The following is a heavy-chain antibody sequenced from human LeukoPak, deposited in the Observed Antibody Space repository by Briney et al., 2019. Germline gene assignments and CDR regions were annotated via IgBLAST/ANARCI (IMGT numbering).Heavy chain of an antibody. V-gene: IGHV3-23*01. Sequence: GGSLRLSCAASGFTFSIYAMSWVRQAPGKGLQWVSSITSRGESTWYVDSVKGRFTITRDNSENTLYLQMHSLRAEDTAVYYCAKGRYGDYAAFDYWGQGTLVTVSS. CDR3: AKGRYGDYAAFDY. D-gene: IGHD4-17*01. CDR1: GFTFSIYA. J-gene: IGHJ4*02. CDR2: ITSRGEST.